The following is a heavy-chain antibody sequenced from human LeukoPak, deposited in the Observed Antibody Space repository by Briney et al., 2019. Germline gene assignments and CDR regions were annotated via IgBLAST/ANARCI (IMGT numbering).Heavy chain of an antibody. V-gene: IGHV1-2*02. D-gene: IGHD6-13*01. CDR3: ATSSGSWYPFDY. J-gene: IGHJ4*02. CDR1: GYTFTGYY. Sequence: ASAKVSCKASGYTFTGYYMHWVRQAPGQGLEWMGWINPNSGGTNYAQKFQGRVTMTRDTSISTAYMELSRLRSDDTAVYYCATSSGSWYPFDYWGQGTLVTVSS. CDR2: INPNSGGT.